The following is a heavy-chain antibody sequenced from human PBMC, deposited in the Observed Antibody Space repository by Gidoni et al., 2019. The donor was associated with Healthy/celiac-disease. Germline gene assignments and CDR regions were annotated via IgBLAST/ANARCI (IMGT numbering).Heavy chain of an antibody. CDR1: GYTFTSYD. Sequence: QVQLVQSGAEVKKPGASVKVSCKASGYTFTSYDINWVRQETGQGLEWMGWMNPNSGNTGYAQKFQGRVTMTRNTSISTAYMELSSLRSEDTAVYYCARDLWFGGDDENWFDPWCQGTLVTVSS. V-gene: IGHV1-8*01. D-gene: IGHD3-10*01. J-gene: IGHJ5*02. CDR3: ARDLWFGGDDENWFDP. CDR2: MNPNSGNT.